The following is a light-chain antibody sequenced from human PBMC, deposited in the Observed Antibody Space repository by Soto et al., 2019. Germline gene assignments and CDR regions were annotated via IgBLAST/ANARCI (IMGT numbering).Light chain of an antibody. CDR2: EAS. CDR1: QRVSDY. J-gene: IGKJ1*01. CDR3: QQRNNWPWT. V-gene: IGKV3-11*01. Sequence: EVVLKQSPATLSLSPGEKATLSCGPGQRVSDYKAWFQQKPGQPPRLFIYEASNRATGIPDRFSGSGSGTDFTLTISSLDPEDFAVYYCQQRNNWPWTFGQGTKVKIK.